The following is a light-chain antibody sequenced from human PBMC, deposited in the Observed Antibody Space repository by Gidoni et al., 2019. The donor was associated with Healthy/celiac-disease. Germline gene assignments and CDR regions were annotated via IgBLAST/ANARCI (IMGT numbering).Light chain of an antibody. V-gene: IGLV3-19*01. CDR1: SLRNYY. CDR3: NSRDTSGNHLMV. CDR2: GKN. Sequence: SSELTQDPAVSVALGQTVRLTCQGDSLRNYYTNWYQQKPGQAPVLVIYGKNNRPSGIPDRFSGSSSGNTASLTITGAQAEDEADYFCNSRDTSGNHLMVFGGGTKLTVL. J-gene: IGLJ3*02.